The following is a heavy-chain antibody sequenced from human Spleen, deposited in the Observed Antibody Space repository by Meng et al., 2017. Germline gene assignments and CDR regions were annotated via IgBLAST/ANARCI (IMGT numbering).Heavy chain of an antibody. V-gene: IGHV1-46*01. Sequence: ASVKVSCKASGYTFTSYGISWVRQAPGQGLEWMGISHPSGGGATYAQKFQGRVTMTRDTSTSTVYMEVSSLRSEDTAVYYCARESRDISMIVEGNNYYGVDVWGQGTTVTVSS. CDR3: ARESRDISMIVEGNNYYGVDV. CDR1: GYTFTSYG. D-gene: IGHD3-22*01. J-gene: IGHJ6*02. CDR2: SHPSGGGA.